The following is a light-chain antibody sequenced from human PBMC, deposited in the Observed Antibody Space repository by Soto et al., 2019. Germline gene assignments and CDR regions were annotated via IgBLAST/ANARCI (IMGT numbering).Light chain of an antibody. J-gene: IGKJ2*01. CDR2: AAS. CDR1: QSISSY. CDR3: QQSYITLQMYP. Sequence: DIQMTQSPSSLSASVGDRVTITCRASQSISSYLNWYQQKPGKAPKLLIYAASSLQSGVPSRFSGSRSGTDFTLTISSLQPEDFATYYCQQSYITLQMYPFGHGTKLEIK. V-gene: IGKV1-39*01.